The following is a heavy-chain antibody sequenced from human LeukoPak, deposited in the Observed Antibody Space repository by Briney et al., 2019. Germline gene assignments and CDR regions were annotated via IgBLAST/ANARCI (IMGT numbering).Heavy chain of an antibody. Sequence: GASVKVSCKASGYNFRNYGIGWVRQAPRQGFEWMGWITAGNGNTNYAQKVQGRVTMTTDTSTSTAYMELRSLRSDDTAVYFCARDSARGYSYGYNALDIWGQGTMVTVSS. CDR1: GYNFRNYG. V-gene: IGHV1-18*01. J-gene: IGHJ3*02. D-gene: IGHD5-18*01. CDR2: ITAGNGNT. CDR3: ARDSARGYSYGYNALDI.